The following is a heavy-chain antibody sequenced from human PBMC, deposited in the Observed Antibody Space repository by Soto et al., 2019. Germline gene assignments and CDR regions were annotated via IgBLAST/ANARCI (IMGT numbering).Heavy chain of an antibody. J-gene: IGHJ3*02. CDR1: GYTFTDYY. V-gene: IGHV1-2*02. D-gene: IGHD5-18*01. CDR3: TIENIENSDGLYHAFDI. CDR2: MNPKSGGA. Sequence: PSVKVSCKTSGYTFTDYYTHWVRQAPGQGLEGMGWMNPKSGGAYFAQKFQGRVTLTRDTSIGTAYIEVNSLTSDDTAVYFCTIENIENSDGLYHAFDIWGQWTTVT.